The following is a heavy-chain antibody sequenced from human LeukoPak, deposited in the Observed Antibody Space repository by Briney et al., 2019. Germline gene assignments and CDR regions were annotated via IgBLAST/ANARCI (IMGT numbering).Heavy chain of an antibody. Sequence: GGSLRLSCAASGFTFRSYTMNWVRQAPGKGLEWVSSISSTGTDIKYADSVKGRFTISRDNVNNSLYLHMNSQRADDTAVYFCARDPLSYASGRHWYFDLWGRGTLVTVSS. CDR3: ARDPLSYASGRHWYFDL. CDR2: ISSTGTDI. J-gene: IGHJ2*01. D-gene: IGHD3-10*01. V-gene: IGHV3-21*01. CDR1: GFTFRSYT.